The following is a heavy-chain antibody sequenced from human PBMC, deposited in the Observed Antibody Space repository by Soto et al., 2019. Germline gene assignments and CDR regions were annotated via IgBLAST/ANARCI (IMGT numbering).Heavy chain of an antibody. J-gene: IGHJ4*02. CDR1: GFTFTTYS. Sequence: EVQLVESGGGLVQPGGSLRLSCAASGFTFTTYSMNWVRQTPGKGLEWVSYISSSSSTTYNADSVKGRFTISRDNAKNSLYLQMNRLRAEDTAVYYCARDAGSWGYWGQGTLVTVSS. CDR2: ISSSSSTT. D-gene: IGHD3-10*01. V-gene: IGHV3-48*01. CDR3: ARDAGSWGY.